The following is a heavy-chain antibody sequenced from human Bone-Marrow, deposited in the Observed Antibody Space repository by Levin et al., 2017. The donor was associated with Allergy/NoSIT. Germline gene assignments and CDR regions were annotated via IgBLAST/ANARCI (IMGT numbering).Heavy chain of an antibody. J-gene: IGHJ6*03. CDR1: GFTFSSYA. CDR2: ISGSGGST. CDR3: ARSPRPDDYGDYGARRPIYYMDV. V-gene: IGHV3-23*01. Sequence: GESLKISCAASGFTFSSYAMSWVRQAPGKGLEWVSAISGSGGSTYYADSVKGRFTISRDNSKNTLYLQMNSLRAEDTAVYYCARSPRPDDYGDYGARRPIYYMDVWGKGTTVTVSS. D-gene: IGHD4-17*01.